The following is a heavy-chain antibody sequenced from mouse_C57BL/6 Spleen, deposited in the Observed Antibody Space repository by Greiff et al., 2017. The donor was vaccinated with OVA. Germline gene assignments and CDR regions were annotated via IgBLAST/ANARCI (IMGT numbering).Heavy chain of an antibody. CDR3: TRYRSYFDY. D-gene: IGHD2-12*01. V-gene: IGHV14-4*01. CDR1: GFNIKDDY. J-gene: IGHJ2*01. CDR2: IDPENGDT. Sequence: VQLKQSGAELVRPGASVKLSCTASGFNIKDDYMHWVKQRPEQGLEWIGWIDPENGDTEYASKFQGKATITADTSSNAAYLQLSSLTSEDTAVYYCTRYRSYFDYWGQGTTLTVSS.